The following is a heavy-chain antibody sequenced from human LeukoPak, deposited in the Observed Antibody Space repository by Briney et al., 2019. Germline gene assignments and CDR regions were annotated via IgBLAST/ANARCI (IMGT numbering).Heavy chain of an antibody. V-gene: IGHV4-31*03. CDR1: GGSISSGGYF. CDR2: ISHSGST. CDR3: ARDLWFGEYNWFDP. D-gene: IGHD3-10*01. J-gene: IGHJ5*02. Sequence: SETLSLTCTVSGGSISSGGYFWSWVRQRPGKGLEWVGYISHSGSTYYNPSLKSRVTISLDTSKDRFSLRLSSVTAADTAVYYCARDLWFGEYNWFDPWGQGTLVTVSS.